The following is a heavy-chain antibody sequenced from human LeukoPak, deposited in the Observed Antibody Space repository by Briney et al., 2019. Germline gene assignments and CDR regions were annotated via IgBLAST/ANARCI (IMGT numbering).Heavy chain of an antibody. J-gene: IGHJ4*02. Sequence: GGSPRLSCAASGLTFGSYAMTWVRQAPGKGLEWVSIISGGGLSTHYADSVKGRFTISRDNSKSTLYLQIDSLRADDTAVYYCATKALLPGGVFDYWGQGTLVTVSS. V-gene: IGHV3-23*01. CDR1: GLTFGSYA. CDR3: ATKALLPGGVFDY. D-gene: IGHD3-16*01. CDR2: ISGGGLST.